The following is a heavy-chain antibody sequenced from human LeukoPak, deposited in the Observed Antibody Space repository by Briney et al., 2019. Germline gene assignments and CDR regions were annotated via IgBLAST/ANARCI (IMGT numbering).Heavy chain of an antibody. CDR2: IYYRGST. J-gene: IGHJ4*02. CDR1: GGSISSGGYY. V-gene: IGHV4-31*03. Sequence: PSQTLSLTCTVSGGSISSGGYYWSWIRQHPGKGLEWSGYIYYRGSTYYNPSLKSRVTISVDTSKNQFSLKLSSVTAADTAVYYCARDSGGSSWFDFDYWGQGTLVTVSS. CDR3: ARDSGGSSWFDFDY. D-gene: IGHD6-13*01.